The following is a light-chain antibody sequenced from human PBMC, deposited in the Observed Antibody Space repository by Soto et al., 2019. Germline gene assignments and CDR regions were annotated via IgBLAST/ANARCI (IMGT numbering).Light chain of an antibody. CDR1: HSLIKW. V-gene: IGKV1-5*03. J-gene: IGKJ1*01. Sequence: DIQMTQSPTTLSASVGDRVTITCRASHSLIKWLAWYQQKPGKAPKLLIYEASTLQSGVPSRFSGSGFGTDFTLTISRLEPEDFAVYYCQQYDNSPWTFGQGTKVDIK. CDR2: EAS. CDR3: QQYDNSPWT.